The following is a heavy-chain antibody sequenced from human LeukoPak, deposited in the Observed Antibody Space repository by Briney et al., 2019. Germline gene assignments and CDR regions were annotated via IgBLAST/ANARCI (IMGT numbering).Heavy chain of an antibody. Sequence: SEPLSLTCTDSGGSMTWYYRVWIPPPPPRRLAWIGYVRPSRGTKYSPSLKSRVTVSIDMSKNQFSLNLRSVTAADSAAYYCTKLSDCGADCYDRPHWSDPWGQGSLVTVSS. CDR2: VRPSRGT. D-gene: IGHD2-21*02. CDR3: TKLSDCGADCYDRPHWSDP. V-gene: IGHV4-59*08. CDR1: GGSMTWYY. J-gene: IGHJ5*02.